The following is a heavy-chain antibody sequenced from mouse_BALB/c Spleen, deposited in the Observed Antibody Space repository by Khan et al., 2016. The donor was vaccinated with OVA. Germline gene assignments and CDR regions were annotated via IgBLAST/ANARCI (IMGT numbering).Heavy chain of an antibody. J-gene: IGHJ2*01. D-gene: IGHD1-1*01. CDR3: ARRSLRWDFDY. V-gene: IGHV1-7*01. CDR2: INPSTGYT. CDR1: GYTFTNYW. Sequence: QVQLKESGAELAKPGASVKMSCKASGYTFTNYWMNWVKQRPGQGLEWIGYINPSTGYTEDNQKFKDKATLTADKSSSTAYMQLSSLTSEDSAVYYCARRSLRWDFDYWGQGTTLTVSS.